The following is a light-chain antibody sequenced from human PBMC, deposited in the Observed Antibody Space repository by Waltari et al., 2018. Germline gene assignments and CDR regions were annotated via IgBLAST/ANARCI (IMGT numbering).Light chain of an antibody. CDR2: DVK. Sequence: QSALTQPPSASGSPGQSVTISCTGTSSDVGGYNYVSWYQQHPGKTPKLMSYDVKKRPSGVPDRFSGSKSGTTAALTVSGLQAEDEADYYCSSYAGSNKLVFGGGTKLTVL. CDR1: SSDVGGYNY. CDR3: SSYAGSNKLV. V-gene: IGLV2-8*01. J-gene: IGLJ3*02.